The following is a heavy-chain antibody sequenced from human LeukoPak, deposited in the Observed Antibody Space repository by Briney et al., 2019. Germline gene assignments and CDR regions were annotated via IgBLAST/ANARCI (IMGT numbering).Heavy chain of an antibody. J-gene: IGHJ4*02. Sequence: GGSLRLSCAASGFTFSSYAMSWLRQAPGKGLEWVSATSGSGGSTYYADSVKGRFTISRDNSKNTLYLQMNSLRAEDTAVYYCAKGYDFWSGDFDYWGQGTLVTVSS. CDR2: TSGSGGST. D-gene: IGHD3-3*01. CDR3: AKGYDFWSGDFDY. V-gene: IGHV3-23*01. CDR1: GFTFSSYA.